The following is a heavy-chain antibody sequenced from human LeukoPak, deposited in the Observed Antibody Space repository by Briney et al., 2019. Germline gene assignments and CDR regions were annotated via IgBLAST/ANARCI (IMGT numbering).Heavy chain of an antibody. CDR3: ARDLHYYVAMDV. D-gene: IGHD3-10*02. CDR2: ISGSGDST. J-gene: IGHJ6*02. CDR1: GFTFTTYA. Sequence: GGSLRLSCAASGFTFTTYAMSWARQAPGKGLEWVSVISGSGDSTYYADSVKGRFTISRDNSKNTLFLQLHNLRLEDTALYYCARDLHYYVAMDVWGQGTTVTVSS. V-gene: IGHV3-23*01.